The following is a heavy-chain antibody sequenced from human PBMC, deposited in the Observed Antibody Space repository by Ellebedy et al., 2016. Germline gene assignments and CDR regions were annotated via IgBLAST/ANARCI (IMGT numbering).Heavy chain of an antibody. CDR2: IYPGDSDT. CDR3: ARLQTQSGSYSHGAFDI. J-gene: IGHJ3*02. V-gene: IGHV5-51*01. D-gene: IGHD1-26*01. CDR1: GYSFTSYW. Sequence: GESLKISCDGSGYSFTSYWIGWVRQMPGKGLEWMGIIYPGDSDTRYSPSFQGQVTISADKSISTAYLQWSSLKASDTAMYYCARLQTQSGSYSHGAFDIWGQGTMVTVSS.